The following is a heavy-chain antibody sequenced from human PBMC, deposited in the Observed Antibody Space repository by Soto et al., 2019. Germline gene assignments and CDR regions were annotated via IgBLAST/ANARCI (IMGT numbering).Heavy chain of an antibody. D-gene: IGHD6-19*01. V-gene: IGHV3-23*01. CDR1: GFSFSSYA. CDR2: ISGSGDST. CDR3: ARRSSGWYFDY. Sequence: EVQLLESGGGLVQPGGSLRLYCAASGFSFSSYAMNWVRQAPGKGLEWVSVISGSGDSTYYADSVKGRFTISRDNSKNTLYLQMISLRAEYTAVYYCARRSSGWYFDYWGQGTLVIVSS. J-gene: IGHJ4*02.